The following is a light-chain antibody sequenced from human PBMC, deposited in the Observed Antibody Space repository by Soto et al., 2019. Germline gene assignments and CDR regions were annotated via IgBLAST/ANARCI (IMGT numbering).Light chain of an antibody. CDR3: QQYGSSVT. Sequence: EIVLTQSPGTLSLSPGERATLSCMASQSVSSSYLAWYQQKPGQAPRLLIYGASSRATGIPDRFSGSGSGTDFTLTISSLEPEDFAVYYCQQYGSSVTFGQGTRLEIK. CDR2: GAS. CDR1: QSVSSSY. J-gene: IGKJ5*01. V-gene: IGKV3-20*01.